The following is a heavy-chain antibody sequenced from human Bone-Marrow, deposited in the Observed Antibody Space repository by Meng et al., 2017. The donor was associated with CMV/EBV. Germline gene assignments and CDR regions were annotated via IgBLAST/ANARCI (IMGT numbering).Heavy chain of an antibody. CDR3: ARGGGIVVVPAAEGWFDP. J-gene: IGHJ5*02. V-gene: IGHV3-21*01. CDR1: GFAFSNYN. Sequence: GESLKISCAASGFAFSNYNMNWVRQAPGKGLEWVSSISSSSSYIYYADSVKGRFTISRDNAKNSLYLQMNSLRAEDTAVYYCARGGGIVVVPAAEGWFDPWGQGTLVTSPQ. D-gene: IGHD2-2*01. CDR2: ISSSSSYI.